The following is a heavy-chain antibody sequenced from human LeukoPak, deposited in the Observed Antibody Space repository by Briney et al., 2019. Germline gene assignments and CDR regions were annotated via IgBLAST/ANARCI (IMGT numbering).Heavy chain of an antibody. CDR3: ARRDYDSSGGYYFDY. Sequence: SETLSLTCTVSGGSISSYYWSWIRQPPGKGLEWIGYIYYSGSTNYNPSLKSRVTISVDTSKNQFSLKLSSVTAADTAVYYCARRDYDSSGGYYFDYWGQGTLVTVSS. D-gene: IGHD3-22*01. CDR2: IYYSGST. J-gene: IGHJ4*02. V-gene: IGHV4-59*08. CDR1: GGSISSYY.